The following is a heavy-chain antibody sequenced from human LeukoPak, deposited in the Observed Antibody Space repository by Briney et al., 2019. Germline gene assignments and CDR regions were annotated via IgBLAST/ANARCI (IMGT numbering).Heavy chain of an antibody. D-gene: IGHD6-19*01. CDR1: GFTFSSYW. V-gene: IGHV3-74*01. CDR2: INTDGSIT. J-gene: IGHJ4*02. CDR3: TGGGAGWYSDY. Sequence: PGRSLRLSCAASGFTFSSYWMHWVRQAPGKGLVWVSRINTDGSITNYADSVKGRFTISRDDAKNTLYLQMNSLGGEDTAIYYCTGGGAGWYSDYWGQGTLVTVSS.